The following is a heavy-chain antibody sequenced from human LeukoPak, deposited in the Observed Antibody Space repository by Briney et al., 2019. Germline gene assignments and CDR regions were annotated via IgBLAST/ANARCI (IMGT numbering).Heavy chain of an antibody. J-gene: IGHJ4*02. D-gene: IGHD3-9*01. V-gene: IGHV3-23*01. CDR1: GFTFSSYA. Sequence: GGSLRLSCAASGFTFSSYAMNWVRQAPGKGLEWVSIISGSGTNTYYADSVKGRFTISRDNSKNTLYLQLNSLRAEDTAVYYCARGLIRYFASAYWGQGTLVTVSS. CDR3: ARGLIRYFASAY. CDR2: ISGSGTNT.